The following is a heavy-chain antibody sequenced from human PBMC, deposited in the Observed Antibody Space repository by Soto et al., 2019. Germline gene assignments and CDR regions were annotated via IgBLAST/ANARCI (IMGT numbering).Heavy chain of an antibody. CDR2: IYYSGST. CDR1: GGSISSGGYY. CDR3: AGGPVLRFLEPFLKYYYMDV. D-gene: IGHD3-3*01. Sequence: SETLSLTCTVSGGSISSGGYYWSWIRQHPGKGLEWIGYIYYSGSTYYNPSLKSRVTISVDTSKNQFSLKLSSVTAADTAVYYCAGGPVLRFLEPFLKYYYMDVWGKGTTVTVSS. V-gene: IGHV4-31*03. J-gene: IGHJ6*03.